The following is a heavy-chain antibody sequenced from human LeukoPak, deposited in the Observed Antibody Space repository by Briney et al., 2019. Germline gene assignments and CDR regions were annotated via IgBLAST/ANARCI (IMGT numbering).Heavy chain of an antibody. CDR2: IYPADSDT. CDR3: ARQSRDGSKTRGYYFDY. D-gene: IGHD3-10*01. Sequence: GESLKISCQVSGYIFTHYWISWVRQMPGNGLESMGIIYPADSDTTYSPSFQGQVTISVDKSISTVYLQWSSLKASDTAMYYCARQSRDGSKTRGYYFDYWGQGTLVTVSS. J-gene: IGHJ4*02. CDR1: GYIFTHYW. V-gene: IGHV5-51*01.